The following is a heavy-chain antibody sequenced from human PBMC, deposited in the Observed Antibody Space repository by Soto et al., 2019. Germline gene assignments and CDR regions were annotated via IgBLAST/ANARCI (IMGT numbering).Heavy chain of an antibody. Sequence: EVQLVESGGGLVQPGGSLRLSCAASGFTFSSYWMHWVRQAPGKGLVWVSRINSDGSSTNYADSVKGRITISRDNAKNTLFLQLSSLTADDTAVYYCARVRIAASGPYYFDYWGQGILVTVSS. D-gene: IGHD6-13*01. V-gene: IGHV3-74*01. J-gene: IGHJ4*02. CDR2: INSDGSST. CDR1: GFTFSSYW. CDR3: ARVRIAASGPYYFDY.